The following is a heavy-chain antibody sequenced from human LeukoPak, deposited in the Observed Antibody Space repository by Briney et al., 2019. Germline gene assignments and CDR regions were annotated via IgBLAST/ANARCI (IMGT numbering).Heavy chain of an antibody. V-gene: IGHV3-23*01. Sequence: PGGSLRLSCAASGFTFSSYAMSWVRQAPGKGLEWVSAISGSGGSTYYADSVKVRFTISRDNSKNTLYLQMNSLRAEDTAVYYCAKDLSMIVVAYFDYWGQGTLVTVSS. CDR2: ISGSGGST. CDR1: GFTFSSYA. D-gene: IGHD3-22*01. CDR3: AKDLSMIVVAYFDY. J-gene: IGHJ4*02.